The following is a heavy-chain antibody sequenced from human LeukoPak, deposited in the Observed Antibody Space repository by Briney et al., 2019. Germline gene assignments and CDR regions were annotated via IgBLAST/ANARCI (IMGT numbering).Heavy chain of an antibody. D-gene: IGHD3-10*01. V-gene: IGHV3-66*01. Sequence: GGSLRLSCAASGFTVSGNYMSWVRQAPGKGLEWVSVIYSGGSTYYADSVKGRFTISRDNSKNTLYLHMNSLRAEDTAVYYCARDPTFYGSGFFQHWGQGTLVTVSS. CDR2: IYSGGST. CDR3: ARDPTFYGSGFFQH. J-gene: IGHJ1*01. CDR1: GFTVSGNY.